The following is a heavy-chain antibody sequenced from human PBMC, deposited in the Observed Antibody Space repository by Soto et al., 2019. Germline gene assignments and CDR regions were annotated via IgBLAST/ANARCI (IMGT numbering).Heavy chain of an antibody. V-gene: IGHV3-21*01. CDR3: AREGTYDFWSGTLPYYGMEV. D-gene: IGHD3-3*01. CDR2: ISSSSSYI. CDR1: GFTFSSYS. J-gene: IGHJ6*02. Sequence: VGSLRLSCASSGFTFSSYSMNCVRHSPGKWLEWVSSISSSSSYIYYADSVKGRFTISRDNAKNSLYLQMNSLRAEDTAVYYCAREGTYDFWSGTLPYYGMEVWGQGTTVTVSS.